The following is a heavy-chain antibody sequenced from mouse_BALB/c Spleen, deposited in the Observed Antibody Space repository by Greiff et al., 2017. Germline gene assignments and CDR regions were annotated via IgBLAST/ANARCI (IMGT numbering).Heavy chain of an antibody. CDR3: ARLGSQAWFAY. CDR1: GYTFTSYV. V-gene: IGHV1-14*01. J-gene: IGHJ3*01. Sequence: EVQLQQSGPELVKPGASVKMSCKASGYTFTSYVMHWVKQKPGQGLEWIGYINPYNDGTKYNEKFKGKATLTSDKSSSTAYMELSSLTSEDSAVYYCARLGSQAWFAYWGQGTLVTVSA. CDR2: INPYNDGT. D-gene: IGHD1-1*01.